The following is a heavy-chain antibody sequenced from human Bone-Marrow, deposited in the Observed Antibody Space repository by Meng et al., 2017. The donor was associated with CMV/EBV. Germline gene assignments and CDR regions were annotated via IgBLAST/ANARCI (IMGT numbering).Heavy chain of an antibody. J-gene: IGHJ5*02. CDR1: GGSISSSSYY. D-gene: IGHD2-15*01. V-gene: IGHV4-39*07. CDR3: ARDRGYCSGGSCDLMQWFDP. Sequence: SETLSLTCTVSGGSISSSSYYWGWIRQPPGKGLEWIGSIYYSGSTYYNPSLKSRVTISVDTSKNQFSLKLSSVTAADTAVYYCARDRGYCSGGSCDLMQWFDPWGQGTLVTVSS. CDR2: IYYSGST.